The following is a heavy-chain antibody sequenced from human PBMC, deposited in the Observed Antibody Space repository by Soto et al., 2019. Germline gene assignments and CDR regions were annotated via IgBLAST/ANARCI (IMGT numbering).Heavy chain of an antibody. CDR2: ISGSGTHT. CDR3: AILWFDH. J-gene: IGHJ5*02. CDR1: GFTFSSSG. V-gene: IGHV3-23*01. Sequence: EVQLLESGGDLVQPGGSLRLSCAASGFTFSSSGMTWVRQAPGKGLEWVSTISGSGTHTYYADSVKGRFTISRDNSMNTLYLQMNDLRADDTAVYYCAILWFDHWGQGTLVTVSS.